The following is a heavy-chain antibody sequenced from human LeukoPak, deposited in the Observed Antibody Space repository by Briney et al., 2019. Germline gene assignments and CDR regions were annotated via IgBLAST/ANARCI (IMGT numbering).Heavy chain of an antibody. Sequence: GGSLRLSCAASGFTFSSYGMHWVRQAPGKGLEWVAVTSYDGSNKYYADSVKGRFTISRDNSKNTLYLQMNSLRAEDTAVYYCAKALSSRDGYNPHYWGQGTLVTVSS. J-gene: IGHJ4*02. V-gene: IGHV3-30*18. CDR2: TSYDGSNK. D-gene: IGHD5-24*01. CDR3: AKALSSRDGYNPHY. CDR1: GFTFSSYG.